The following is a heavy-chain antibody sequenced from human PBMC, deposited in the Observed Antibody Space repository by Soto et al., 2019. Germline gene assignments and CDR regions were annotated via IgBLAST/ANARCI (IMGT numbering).Heavy chain of an antibody. D-gene: IGHD3-22*01. V-gene: IGHV3-23*01. CDR2: ISGSGGST. CDR1: GFTFSSYA. CDR3: AKEFPPGYYDSSGTWDY. Sequence: EVQLLESGGGLVQPGGSLRLSCAASGFTFSSYAMSWVRQAPGKGLEWVSAISGSGGSTYYADSVKGRFTISRDNSKNTLYLQMNSLRAEDTAVYYCAKEFPPGYYDSSGTWDYWGQGTLVTVSS. J-gene: IGHJ4*02.